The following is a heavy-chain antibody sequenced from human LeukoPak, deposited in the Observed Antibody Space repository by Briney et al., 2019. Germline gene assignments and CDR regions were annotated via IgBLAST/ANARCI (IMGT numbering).Heavy chain of an antibody. D-gene: IGHD2-2*01. CDR2: ICSRSRYI. CDR3: ARELGYCTSTSCFERADP. V-gene: IGHV3-21*01. Sequence: GGSLRLSRAASGFSLISYNMNWVRQAPGRGLEWVSSICSRSRYIYYADSVKGRFTIARDNTKNSLYLQMNSMRAEDTAVYYCARELGYCTSTSCFERADPWGQGTLVTVSS. J-gene: IGHJ5*02. CDR1: GFSLISYN.